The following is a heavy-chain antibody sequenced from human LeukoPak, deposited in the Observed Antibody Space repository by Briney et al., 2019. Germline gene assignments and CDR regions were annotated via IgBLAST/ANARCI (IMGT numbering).Heavy chain of an antibody. CDR1: GYSITNYW. V-gene: IGHV5-51*01. CDR3: ATPLGYCSSTSCYSY. Sequence: GESLRISCKGSGYSITNYWIAWVRQMPGKGLEWMGIIYPADSDTRYSPSFQGQVTISADKSISTAYLQWSSLKASDTAMYYCATPLGYCSSTSCYSYWGQGPLVTVSS. J-gene: IGHJ4*02. CDR2: IYPADSDT. D-gene: IGHD2-2*01.